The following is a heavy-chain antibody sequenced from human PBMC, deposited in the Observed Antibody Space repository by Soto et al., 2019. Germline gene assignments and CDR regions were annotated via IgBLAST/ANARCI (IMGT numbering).Heavy chain of an antibody. V-gene: IGHV5-10-1*01. D-gene: IGHD2-2*01. J-gene: IGHJ5*02. CDR1: GYSFTSYW. CDR3: ARGYCSSTSCNWFDP. CDR2: IDPSDSYT. Sequence: PGESLKISCNGSGYSFTSYWISWVRQMPGKGLEWMGRIDPSDSYTNYSPSFQGHVTISADKSISTAYLQWSSLKASDTAMYYCARGYCSSTSCNWFDPWGQGTLVTVSS.